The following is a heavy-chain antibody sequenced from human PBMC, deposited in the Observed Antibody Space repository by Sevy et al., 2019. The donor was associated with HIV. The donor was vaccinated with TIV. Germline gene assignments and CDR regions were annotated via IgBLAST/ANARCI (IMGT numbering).Heavy chain of an antibody. CDR3: TRWSGSQSIFDY. J-gene: IGHJ4*02. CDR1: GFIFGDYG. D-gene: IGHD1-26*01. V-gene: IGHV3-49*04. CDR2: FKSKIHGGTT. Sequence: GESLKISCTASGFIFGDYGMSWVRQAPGKGLEWIAFFKSKIHGGTTENAASVKGRFTILRDDSKNIVYLQMSNLKTEDTAVYYCTRWSGSQSIFDYWGQGTLVTVSS.